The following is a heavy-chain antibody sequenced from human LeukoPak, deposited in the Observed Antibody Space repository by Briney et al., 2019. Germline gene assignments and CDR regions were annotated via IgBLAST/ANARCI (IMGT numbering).Heavy chain of an antibody. J-gene: IGHJ5*02. D-gene: IGHD5-12*01. V-gene: IGHV4-39*07. CDR2: IYNSGST. Sequence: SETLSLTCTVSGGSISSSLYYWGWIRQPPGKGLEWIGSIYNSGSTCYNPSLQSRVTISEDTSKNQFSLRLNSVTAADTAVYYCARDLGYSGFDWAPWGQGTLVTVSS. CDR1: GGSISSSLYY. CDR3: ARDLGYSGFDWAP.